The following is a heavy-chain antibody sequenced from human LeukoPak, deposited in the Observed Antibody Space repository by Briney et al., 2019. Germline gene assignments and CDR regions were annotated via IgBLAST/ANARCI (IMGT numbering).Heavy chain of an antibody. CDR2: INHSGST. J-gene: IGHJ4*02. D-gene: IGHD3-22*01. CDR3: ARAAYYYDCSGYYSTALYFDY. V-gene: IGHV4-34*01. Sequence: SETLSLTCACYGGSFSGYYWSWIRQPPGKGLEWIGEINHSGSTNYNPSLKSRVTISVDTSKNQFSLKLSSVTAADTAVYYCARAAYYYDCSGYYSTALYFDYWGQGTLVTVSS. CDR1: GGSFSGYY.